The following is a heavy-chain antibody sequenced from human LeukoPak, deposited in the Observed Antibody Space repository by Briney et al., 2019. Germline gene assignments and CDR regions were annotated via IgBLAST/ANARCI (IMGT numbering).Heavy chain of an antibody. Sequence: GGSLRLSCAASGFTFSSYAMSWVRQAPGKGLEGVSAFSGSGGSTYYADSVKGRFTISRDNSKNTLYLQKNSLRAEDTAVYYCAKDPRRGYSYGPFDYWGQGTLVTVSS. V-gene: IGHV3-23*01. CDR3: AKDPRRGYSYGPFDY. CDR2: FSGSGGST. CDR1: GFTFSSYA. D-gene: IGHD5-18*01. J-gene: IGHJ4*02.